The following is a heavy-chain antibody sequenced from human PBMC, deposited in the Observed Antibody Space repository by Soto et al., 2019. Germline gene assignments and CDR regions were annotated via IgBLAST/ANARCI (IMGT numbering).Heavy chain of an antibody. CDR3: ARASPGNCTSTGCPKPQYYYYMDV. J-gene: IGHJ6*03. Sequence: QVQLVQSGAEVKKPGSSVKVSCKASGGTFSSYTISWVRQAPGQGLEWMGRIIPILGIANYAQKFQGRVTITADKSTSAAYMELSSLRSEDTAVYYCARASPGNCTSTGCPKPQYYYYMDVWGKGTTVTVSS. V-gene: IGHV1-69*02. D-gene: IGHD2-2*01. CDR1: GGTFSSYT. CDR2: IIPILGIA.